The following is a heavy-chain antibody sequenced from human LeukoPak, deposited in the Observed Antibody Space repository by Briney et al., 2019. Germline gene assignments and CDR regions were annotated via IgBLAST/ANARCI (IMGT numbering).Heavy chain of an antibody. CDR1: GGSISSGGYS. CDR3: ARDRSGGNYFDY. V-gene: IGHV4-30-2*01. D-gene: IGHD3-16*01. Sequence: SETLSLTCAVSGGSISSGGYSWSWIRQPPGKGLEWIGYVYHSGSTYYNPSLKSRVTISVDTSKNQFSLKLSSVTAADTAVYYCARDRSGGNYFDYWGQGTLVTVSS. CDR2: VYHSGST. J-gene: IGHJ4*02.